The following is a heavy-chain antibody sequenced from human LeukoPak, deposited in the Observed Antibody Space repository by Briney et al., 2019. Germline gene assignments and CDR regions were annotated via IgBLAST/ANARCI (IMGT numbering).Heavy chain of an antibody. CDR1: GYTFTGYY. CDR3: ARFLSQSGSFDI. Sequence: SVKVSCKASGYTFTGYYMHWVRQAPGQGLEWIGWISPNSGGTNYAQKFQGRVTMTRDTSISTAYMELSRLRSDDTAVYYCARFLSQSGSFDIWGQGTMVTVSS. CDR2: ISPNSGGT. J-gene: IGHJ3*02. V-gene: IGHV1-2*02. D-gene: IGHD3-10*01.